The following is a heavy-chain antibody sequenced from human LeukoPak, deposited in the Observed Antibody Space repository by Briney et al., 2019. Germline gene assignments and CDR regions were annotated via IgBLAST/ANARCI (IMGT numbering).Heavy chain of an antibody. CDR1: GNSISSGDYY. J-gene: IGHJ4*02. Sequence: SETLSLTCTVSGNSISSGDYYWSWIRQPAGKGLEWIGRIYTSGSTNYNPSLKSRVTISGDTSKNQFSLKLSSVTAADTAMYYCARVSRGNSVGGDYWGQGTLVTVSS. CDR2: IYTSGST. D-gene: IGHD4-23*01. V-gene: IGHV4-61*02. CDR3: ARVSRGNSVGGDY.